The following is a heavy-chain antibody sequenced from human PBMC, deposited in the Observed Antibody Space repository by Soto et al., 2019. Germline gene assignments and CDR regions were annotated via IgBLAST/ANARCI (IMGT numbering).Heavy chain of an antibody. V-gene: IGHV3-49*03. CDR1: GFTFGDNA. J-gene: IGHJ4*02. CDR3: TIGSPELNYYDNSGYYPYYFDY. D-gene: IGHD3-22*01. Sequence: PGGSLRLSCTPSGFTFGDNAMSWIRQAPGKGLEWVGFIRSKTYGGTTEYAASVKGRFTISRDDSKNIAYLQMNSLKTEDTAVYYCTIGSPELNYYDNSGYYPYYFDYWGQGTLVTVSS. CDR2: IRSKTYGGTT.